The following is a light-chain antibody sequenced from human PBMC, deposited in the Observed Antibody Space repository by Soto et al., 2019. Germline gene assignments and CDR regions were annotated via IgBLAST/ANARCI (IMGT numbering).Light chain of an antibody. CDR1: QSIRSW. CDR2: AAS. V-gene: IGKV1-5*01. Sequence: DIQMTQSPSTLSASVGDTVTITCRASQSIRSWLAWYQHKPGKAPNLLLSAASSLESGVPSRFRGSGSGTEFTLTITCLQPGDSATYYCQQYKDSWTFGQGTKVEIK. J-gene: IGKJ1*01. CDR3: QQYKDSWT.